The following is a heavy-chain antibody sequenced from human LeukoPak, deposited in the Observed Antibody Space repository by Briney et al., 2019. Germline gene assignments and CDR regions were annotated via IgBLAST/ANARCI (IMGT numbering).Heavy chain of an antibody. CDR1: GFTFSNYA. J-gene: IGHJ4*02. V-gene: IGHV3-23*01. CDR3: AKDEGKIQFDY. CDR2: ISGSGGST. Sequence: GGSLRLSCSASGFTFSNYAMSWVRQAPGKGLEWVSAISGSGGSTYYADSVKGRFTISRDNSKNTLYLQMNSLRAEDTAVYYCAKDEGKIQFDYWGQGTLVTVSS.